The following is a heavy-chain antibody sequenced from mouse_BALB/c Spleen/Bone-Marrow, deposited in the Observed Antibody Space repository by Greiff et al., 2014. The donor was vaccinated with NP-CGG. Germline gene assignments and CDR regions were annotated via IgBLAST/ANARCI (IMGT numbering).Heavy chain of an antibody. CDR2: INNNGGST. CDR1: GFTFSSYG. J-gene: IGHJ1*01. Sequence: EVNLVESGGGLVQPGGSLKLSCVASGFTFSSYGMSWVRQTPDKRLELVATINNNGGSTYYPDSVKGQFTISRDNPKNTLYLQMSSLKSEDTAMYYCARVYGWYFDVWGAGTTVTVSS. D-gene: IGHD1-1*01. CDR3: ARVYGWYFDV. V-gene: IGHV5-6-3*01.